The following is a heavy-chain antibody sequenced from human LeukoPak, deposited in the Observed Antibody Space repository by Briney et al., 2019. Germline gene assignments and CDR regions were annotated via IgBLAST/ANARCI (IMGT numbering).Heavy chain of an antibody. V-gene: IGHV3-72*01. CDR2: TRNKANSYTT. D-gene: IGHD2-2*01. CDR3: ARVRYCSSTTCRGAFDI. CDR1: GFTFSDHY. Sequence: GGSLRLSCAASGFTFSDHYMDWVRKAPGKGLEWVGRTRNKANSYTTEYAASVKDRFTISRDDSEKSLYLQMNSLKTEDTAVYYCARVRYCSSTTCRGAFDIWGQGTMVTVSS. J-gene: IGHJ3*02.